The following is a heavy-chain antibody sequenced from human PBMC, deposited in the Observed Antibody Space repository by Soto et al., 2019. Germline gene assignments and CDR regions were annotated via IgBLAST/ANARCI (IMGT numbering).Heavy chain of an antibody. J-gene: IGHJ4*02. Sequence: QVQLQESGPRLVRPSETLSLTCAVSGDSISSYYWSWIRQPPGKGLEWIGYIFDTGSINYNPSLPSRVTFSFTTSINHPAQQLTSVIAADTAVYYCARQQGYYPNYYFDSWVEGTLVTVS. CDR3: ARQQGYYPNYYFDS. V-gene: IGHV4-59*08. D-gene: IGHD3-22*01. CDR2: IFDTGSI. CDR1: GDSISSYY.